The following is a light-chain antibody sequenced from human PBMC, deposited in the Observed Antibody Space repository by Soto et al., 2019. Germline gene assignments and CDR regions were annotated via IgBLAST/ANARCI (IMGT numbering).Light chain of an antibody. V-gene: IGKV3-11*01. CDR1: QSVSTY. Sequence: EIVLTQSPATLALSPGERATLSCRASQSVSTYLAWYQQKPGQAPRLLIYDASSRATGIPARFSGSGSGTDFTLAISSLDPEDFAVYYCQQRTKWPPTFGQGTKVEIK. CDR3: QQRTKWPPT. J-gene: IGKJ1*01. CDR2: DAS.